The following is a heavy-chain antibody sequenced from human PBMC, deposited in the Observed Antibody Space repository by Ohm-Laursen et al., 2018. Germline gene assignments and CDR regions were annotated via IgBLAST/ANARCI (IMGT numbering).Heavy chain of an antibody. Sequence: SETLSLTCTVSGASINSHHWSFIRQPPGKGLEWIAFVYYSGSTYYNPSLKSRVSMSVDTSNNQFSLQLRYVTAADTAVYYCAREISYYDSSLVDYWGQGTLVTVSS. CDR2: VYYSGST. V-gene: IGHV4-59*11. D-gene: IGHD3-22*01. CDR3: AREISYYDSSLVDY. CDR1: GASINSHH. J-gene: IGHJ4*02.